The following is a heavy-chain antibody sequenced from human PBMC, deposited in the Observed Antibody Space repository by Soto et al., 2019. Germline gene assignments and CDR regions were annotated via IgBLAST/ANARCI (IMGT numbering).Heavy chain of an antibody. CDR3: ARDKRANSSGYYYVNWFDP. CDR1: GYTFTSYA. J-gene: IGHJ5*02. V-gene: IGHV1-3*01. CDR2: INAGNGNT. Sequence: ASVKVSCKASGYTFTSYAMHWVRQAPGQRLEWMGWINAGNGNTKYSQKFQGRVTITRDTSASTAYMELSSLRSEDTAVYYCARDKRANSSGYYYVNWFDPWGQGTLVTVSS. D-gene: IGHD3-22*01.